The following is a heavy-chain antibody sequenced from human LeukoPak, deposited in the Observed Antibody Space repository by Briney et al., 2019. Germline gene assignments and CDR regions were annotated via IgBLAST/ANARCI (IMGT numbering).Heavy chain of an antibody. V-gene: IGHV3-15*01. J-gene: IGHJ4*02. D-gene: IGHD4-23*01. Sequence: PGGSLRLSCAVSGLTFSNAWMSWVRQAPGKGLEWVGRIKSTTVGGTTEYAAPGKGRFTISRDDSKNTVYLQMNSLKTEDTAVYYCTTGPGNSGYWGQGTLVTVSS. CDR1: GLTFSNAW. CDR3: TTGPGNSGY. CDR2: IKSTTVGGTT.